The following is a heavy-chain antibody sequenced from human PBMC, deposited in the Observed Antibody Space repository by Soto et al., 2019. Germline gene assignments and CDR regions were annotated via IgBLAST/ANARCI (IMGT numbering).Heavy chain of an antibody. Sequence: SGGSLRLSCAASGFTFSSYWMSWVRQAPGRGLEWMANIKYDGSEKYYVDSMKGRLTISRDNAKNSLYLQMNSLRAEDTAVYYCASSPHKDSRPDYWGQGTLVTVS. D-gene: IGHD3-22*01. CDR3: ASSPHKDSRPDY. V-gene: IGHV3-7*03. J-gene: IGHJ4*02. CDR1: GFTFSSYW. CDR2: IKYDGSEK.